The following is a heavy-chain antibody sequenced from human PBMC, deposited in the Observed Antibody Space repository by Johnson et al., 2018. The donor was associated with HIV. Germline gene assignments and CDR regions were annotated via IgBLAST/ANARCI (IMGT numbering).Heavy chain of an antibody. CDR2: IKSKTDGGTT. Sequence: DVQLAESGGGLVQPGGSLRLSCAASGFTFSNAWMSWVRQAPGKGLEWVGRIKSKTDGGTTDYAAPVQGRFTISRDDSKNTLYVQMNSLKTEDTALYYCTAHYRNAFDIWGQGTMVTVSS. D-gene: IGHD1-26*01. V-gene: IGHV3-15*01. CDR3: TAHYRNAFDI. CDR1: GFTFSNAW. J-gene: IGHJ3*02.